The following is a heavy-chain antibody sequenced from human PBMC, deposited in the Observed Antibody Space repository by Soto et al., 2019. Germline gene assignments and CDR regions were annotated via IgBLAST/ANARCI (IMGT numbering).Heavy chain of an antibody. J-gene: IGHJ6*01. V-gene: IGHV3-30-3*01. CDR2: ISYDGSNK. CDR1: GFTFSSYA. CDR3: ARLPSIAVAGKSRYYYYGRVV. Sequence: QVQLVESGGGVVQPGRSLRLSCAASGFTFSSYAMHWVRQAPGKGLEWVAVISYDGSNKYYADVVTGRFTISRDNSKNTLDLQMNSLSAEDTAVYYCARLPSIAVAGKSRYYYYGRVVWGEGPTVAVSS. D-gene: IGHD6-19*01.